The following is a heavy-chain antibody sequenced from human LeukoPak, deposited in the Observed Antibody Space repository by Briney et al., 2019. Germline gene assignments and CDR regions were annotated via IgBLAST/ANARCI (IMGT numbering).Heavy chain of an antibody. CDR1: GFTFSSFW. V-gene: IGHV3-74*03. J-gene: IGHJ3*02. Sequence: GSLRLSCAASGFTFSSFWMHWVRQAPGKGLMWGSRVSDDGSTTTYADSVKGRFTISRDNAKNTLYLQMTSLRPEDTAVYYCVRHNAARAFDIWGQGTMVIVSS. D-gene: IGHD1-1*01. CDR3: VRHNAARAFDI. CDR2: VSDDGSTT.